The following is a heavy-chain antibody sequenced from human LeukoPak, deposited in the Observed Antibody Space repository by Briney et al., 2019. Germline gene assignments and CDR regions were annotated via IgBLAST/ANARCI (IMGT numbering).Heavy chain of an antibody. CDR2: IGQGGTEK. Sequence: QSGGSLRLSCAASGFVFRNYWMSWVRQAPGKGLEWVTNIGQGGTEKYYVDSVKGRFTISRDNAKNSVYLEMNSLRVEDTAVYYCARVSSSMGGATDYWGQGTLVTVSS. D-gene: IGHD1-26*01. J-gene: IGHJ4*02. CDR3: ARVSSSMGGATDY. V-gene: IGHV3-7*01. CDR1: GFVFRNYW.